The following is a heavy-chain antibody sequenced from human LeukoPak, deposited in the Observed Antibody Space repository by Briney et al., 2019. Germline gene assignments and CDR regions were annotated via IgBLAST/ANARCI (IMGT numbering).Heavy chain of an antibody. V-gene: IGHV3-23*01. D-gene: IGHD5-18*01. CDR1: GFTFSSYA. CDR3: ASDTAMVIYYYYYMDV. CDR2: ISGSGGST. Sequence: GGSLRLSCAASGFTFSSYAMSWVRQAPGKGLEWVSAISGSGGSTYYADSVKGRFTISRDNSKNTLYLQMNSLRAEDTAVYYCASDTAMVIYYYYYMDVWCKGTTVTVSS. J-gene: IGHJ6*03.